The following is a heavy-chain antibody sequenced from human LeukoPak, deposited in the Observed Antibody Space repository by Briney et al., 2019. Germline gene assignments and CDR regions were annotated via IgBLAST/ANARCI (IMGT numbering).Heavy chain of an antibody. Sequence: GGSLRLSCATSGFTFKNYAMNWVRQAPGKGLEWVSYISSSGSTIYYADSVKGRFTISRDNAKNSLYLQMNSLRAEDTAVYYCAELGITMIGGVWGKGTTVTISS. CDR2: ISSSGSTI. J-gene: IGHJ6*04. D-gene: IGHD3-10*02. CDR3: AELGITMIGGV. V-gene: IGHV3-48*03. CDR1: GFTFKNYA.